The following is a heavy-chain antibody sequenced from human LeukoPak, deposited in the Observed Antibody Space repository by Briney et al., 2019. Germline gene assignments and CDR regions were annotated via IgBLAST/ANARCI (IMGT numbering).Heavy chain of an antibody. Sequence: GGSLRVSRAASGFTFSAYWMSWVRQAPGQGLECVANIRNDANEKNYMGSVTGRFTISRDNAKNTLYLHMNRLRVDDTSVYYCTRDFPMSMGSWGRGTLVTV. CDR1: GFTFSAYW. CDR2: IRNDANEK. CDR3: TRDFPMSMGS. J-gene: IGHJ5*02. D-gene: IGHD2/OR15-2a*01. V-gene: IGHV3-7*01.